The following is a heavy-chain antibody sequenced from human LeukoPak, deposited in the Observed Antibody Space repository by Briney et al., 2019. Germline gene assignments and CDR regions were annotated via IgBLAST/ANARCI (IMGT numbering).Heavy chain of an antibody. V-gene: IGHV1-58*02. CDR1: GFTFSNSA. Sequence: SVKVSCKASGFTFSNSAIQWVRQARGQRLEWIGWIIVGSGRTHYAQNLQERLTITRDMSTNTAYMELSSLRSEDTAVYYCAAELYSGTYGRCCSFAFWGQGTPVTVSS. CDR2: IIVGSGRT. J-gene: IGHJ4*02. D-gene: IGHD1-26*01. CDR3: AAELYSGTYGRCCSFAF.